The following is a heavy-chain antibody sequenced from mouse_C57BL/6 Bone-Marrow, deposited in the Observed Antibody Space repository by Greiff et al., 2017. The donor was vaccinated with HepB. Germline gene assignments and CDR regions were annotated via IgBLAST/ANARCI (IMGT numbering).Heavy chain of an antibody. D-gene: IGHD1-1*01. CDR2: IDPETGGT. Sequence: QVQLEQSGAELVRPGASVTLSCKASGYTFTDYEMHWVKQTPVHGLEWIGAIDPETGGTAYNQKFKGKAILTADKSSSTAYMELRSLTSEDSAVYYCTSTVVATEGFAYWGQGTLVTVSA. V-gene: IGHV1-15*01. CDR3: TSTVVATEGFAY. J-gene: IGHJ3*01. CDR1: GYTFTDYE.